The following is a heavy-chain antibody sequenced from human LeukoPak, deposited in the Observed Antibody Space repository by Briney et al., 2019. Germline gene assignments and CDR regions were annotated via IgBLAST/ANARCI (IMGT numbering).Heavy chain of an antibody. CDR2: IYDSGST. J-gene: IGHJ3*02. D-gene: IGHD2-15*01. Sequence: PSQTLSLTCTVSGAAIRSGDYYWSWIRQPPGKGLEWIGYIYDSGSTYYNPSLKSRITISIDTSENRFSLKLSSVTATDTAVYYCARDCSGGSCYGAFDIWGQGTMVTVSS. CDR3: ARDCSGGSCYGAFDI. CDR1: GAAIRSGDYY. V-gene: IGHV4-30-4*01.